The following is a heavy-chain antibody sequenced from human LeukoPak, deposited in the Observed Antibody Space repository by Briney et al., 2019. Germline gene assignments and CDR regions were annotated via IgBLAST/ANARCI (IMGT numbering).Heavy chain of an antibody. J-gene: IGHJ5*02. CDR2: INPSGGST. D-gene: IGHD3-3*01. CDR1: GYTFTSYY. V-gene: IGHV1-46*03. CDR3: ARERSAKYYDFWSGYPLETNWFDP. Sequence: ASAKVSCKASGYTFTSYYMHWVRQAPGQGLEWMGIINPSGGSTSYAQKFQGRVTMTRDTSTSIVYMELSSLRSEDTAVYYCARERSAKYYDFWSGYPLETNWFDPWGQGTLVTVSS.